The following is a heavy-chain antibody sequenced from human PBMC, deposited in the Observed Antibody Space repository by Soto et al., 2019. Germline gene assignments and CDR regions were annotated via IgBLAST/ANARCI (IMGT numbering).Heavy chain of an antibody. D-gene: IGHD6-13*01. J-gene: IGHJ6*02. CDR2: INPNSGGT. CDR3: ARAGHRSSWSLYYYYGMDV. Sequence: GASVKVSCKASGYTFTSYDINWVRQAPGQGLEWMGWINPNSGGTNYAQKFQGWVTMTRDTSISTAYMELSRLRSDDTAVYYCARAGHRSSWSLYYYYGMDVWGQGTTVTVSS. V-gene: IGHV1-2*04. CDR1: GYTFTSYD.